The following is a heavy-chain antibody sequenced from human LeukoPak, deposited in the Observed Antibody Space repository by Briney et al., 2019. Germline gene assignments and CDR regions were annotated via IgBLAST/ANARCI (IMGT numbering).Heavy chain of an antibody. V-gene: IGHV4-34*01. Sequence: PSETLSLTCAVYGGSFSGYYWSWIRQPPGKGLEWIGEINHSGSTNYNPSLKSRVTISVDTSKNQFSLKLRSVTAADTAVYYCARGRVASSGYYPAYYYYGMDVWGQGTTVTVSS. CDR2: INHSGST. CDR1: GGSFSGYY. CDR3: ARGRVASSGYYPAYYYYGMDV. J-gene: IGHJ6*02. D-gene: IGHD3-22*01.